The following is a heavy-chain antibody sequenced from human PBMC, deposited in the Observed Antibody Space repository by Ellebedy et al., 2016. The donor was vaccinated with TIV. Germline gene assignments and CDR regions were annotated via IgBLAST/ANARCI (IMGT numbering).Heavy chain of an antibody. V-gene: IGHV4-39*01. Sequence: SETLSLTCTVSGGSISSSSYYWGWLRQPPGKGLEWIGSIYYSGSTYYNPSLKSRVTMSVDTSKNQFSLKLSSVTAADTAVFYCARQRDYYDSSGYISLSIRLPYYFDYWGQGTLVTVSS. D-gene: IGHD3-22*01. CDR2: IYYSGST. CDR1: GGSISSSSYY. CDR3: ARQRDYYDSSGYISLSIRLPYYFDY. J-gene: IGHJ4*02.